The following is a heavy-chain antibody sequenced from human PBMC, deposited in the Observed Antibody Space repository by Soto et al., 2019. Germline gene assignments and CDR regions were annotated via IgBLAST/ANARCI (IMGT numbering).Heavy chain of an antibody. Sequence: GASVKVSCKASGYAFTSYDINWVRQATGQGREWMGWMNPKSGNTGYAQKFQGRVTMTRNTSISTAYMELSSLRSEDRAVYYCARALSSLRYFDWLLRGWFDPWGQGALVTVSS. CDR2: MNPKSGNT. CDR3: ARALSSLRYFDWLLRGWFDP. CDR1: GYAFTSYD. J-gene: IGHJ5*02. V-gene: IGHV1-8*01. D-gene: IGHD3-9*01.